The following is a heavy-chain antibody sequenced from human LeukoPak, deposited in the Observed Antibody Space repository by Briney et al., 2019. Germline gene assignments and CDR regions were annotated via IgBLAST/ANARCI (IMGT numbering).Heavy chain of an antibody. V-gene: IGHV3-23*01. J-gene: IGHJ2*01. CDR2: ISGSGGST. CDR1: GFTFSSYA. CDR3: AKDSVYSSSWYSRYFDL. D-gene: IGHD6-13*01. Sequence: PGGSLRLSCAASGFTFSSYAMSWVRQAPGKGLEWVSAISGSGGSTYYADSVKGRFTISRDNSKNTLYLQMNSLRAEDTALYYCAKDSVYSSSWYSRYFDLWGRGTLVTVSS.